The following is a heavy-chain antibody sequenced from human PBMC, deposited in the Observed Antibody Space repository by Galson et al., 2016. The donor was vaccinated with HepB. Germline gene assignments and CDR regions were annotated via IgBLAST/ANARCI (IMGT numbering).Heavy chain of an antibody. Sequence: SVKVSCKASGGSFSNYGITWVRQAPGQGLEWMGGIIPKFGTANYAQTLQDRVTITADRSTSTAYMELRGLRSDDTALYYCAVDPAPKTSIGRPRWTFFDLWGPGTLVTVSS. V-gene: IGHV1-69*06. CDR2: IIPKFGTA. J-gene: IGHJ2*01. CDR1: GGSFSNYG. CDR3: AVDPAPKTSIGRPRWTFFDL. D-gene: IGHD4-23*01.